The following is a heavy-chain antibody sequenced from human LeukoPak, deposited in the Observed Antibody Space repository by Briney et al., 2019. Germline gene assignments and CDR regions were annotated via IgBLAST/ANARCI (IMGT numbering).Heavy chain of an antibody. CDR2: IIPIFGTA. J-gene: IGHJ4*02. V-gene: IGHV1-69*01. Sequence: SSVKVSCKASGGTFSNYAISWVRQAPGQGLEWMGGIIPIFGTANYAQKFQGRVTITADEPTSTAYMELSSLRSEDTAVYYCARDQKVRGVLDYWGQGTLVTVSS. D-gene: IGHD3-10*01. CDR3: ARDQKVRGVLDY. CDR1: GGTFSNYA.